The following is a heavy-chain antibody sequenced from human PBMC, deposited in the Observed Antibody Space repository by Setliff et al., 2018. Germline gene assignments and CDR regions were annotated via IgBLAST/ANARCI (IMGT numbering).Heavy chain of an antibody. V-gene: IGHV4-61*02. D-gene: IGHD3-10*01. CDR2: IHASGST. Sequence: KTSETLSLTCTVYGGSISSGDHYWSWIRQPAGKGLECIGPIHASGSTNYNPSLKSRVTISVDTSKNQFSLKLTSVTASDTAVYYCARSGGYGSGRLSPWGQGTLVTVSS. CDR1: GGSISSGDHY. J-gene: IGHJ5*02. CDR3: ARSGGYGSGRLSP.